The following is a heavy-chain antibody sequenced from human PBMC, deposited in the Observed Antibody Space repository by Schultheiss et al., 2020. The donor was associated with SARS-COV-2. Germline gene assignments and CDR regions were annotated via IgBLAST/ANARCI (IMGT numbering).Heavy chain of an antibody. D-gene: IGHD6-19*01. J-gene: IGHJ1*01. CDR1: GFTFSSYG. CDR2: IWYDGSNK. V-gene: IGHV3-33*01. CDR3: ARGGSGWNFQH. Sequence: GGSLRLSCVASGFTFSSYGMHWVRQAPGKGLEWVAVIWYDGSNKYYADSVKGRFTISRENAKNSLYLQMNSLRAGDTAVYYCARGGSGWNFQHWGQGTLVTVSS.